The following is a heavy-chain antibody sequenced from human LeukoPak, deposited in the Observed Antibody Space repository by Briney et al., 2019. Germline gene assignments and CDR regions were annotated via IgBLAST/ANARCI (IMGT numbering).Heavy chain of an antibody. V-gene: IGHV4-31*03. CDR1: GGSISSGGYY. CDR3: ARGNKIAAGY. CDR2: IYYSGST. J-gene: IGHJ4*02. Sequence: SETLSLTCTVSGGSISSGGYYWSWIRQHPGKGLEWIGYIYYSGSTYYNPSLKSRVTISVDTSKNQFSLKLSSVTAADTAVYYCARGNKIAAGYWGQGTLVTVSS. D-gene: IGHD6-25*01.